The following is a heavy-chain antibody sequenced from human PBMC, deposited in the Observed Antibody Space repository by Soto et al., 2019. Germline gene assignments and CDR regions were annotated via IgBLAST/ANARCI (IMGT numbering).Heavy chain of an antibody. CDR3: AKQDDRGALEI. V-gene: IGHV5-51*01. CDR2: IYPGDSDT. CDR1: GKAFTSFW. J-gene: IGHJ3*02. Sequence: GESLKISCKLSGKAFTSFWVVWVRQMPGRGLEWMGNIYPGDSDTRYTPPFQGQVTISADKSTNTAYLQWHSLQASDTALYCCAKQDDRGALEIWGQGTKVTVSS. D-gene: IGHD3-22*01.